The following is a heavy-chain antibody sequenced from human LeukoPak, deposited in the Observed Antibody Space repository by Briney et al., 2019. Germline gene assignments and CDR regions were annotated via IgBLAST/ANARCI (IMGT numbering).Heavy chain of an antibody. J-gene: IGHJ4*02. CDR2: IIPIFGTA. Sequence: SVKVSCKASGGTFSSYAISWVRQAPGQGLEWMGGIIPIFGTANYAQKFQGRVTITADESTSTAYMDLSSLRSEDTAVYYCATKPWDQEPLVATEHPYYFDYWGQGTLVTVSS. CDR3: ATKPWDQEPLVATEHPYYFDY. D-gene: IGHD2-8*02. V-gene: IGHV1-69*13. CDR1: GGTFSSYA.